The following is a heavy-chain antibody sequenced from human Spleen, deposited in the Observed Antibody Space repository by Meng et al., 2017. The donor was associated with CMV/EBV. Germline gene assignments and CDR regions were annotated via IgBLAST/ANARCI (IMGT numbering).Heavy chain of an antibody. V-gene: IGHV3-48*04. J-gene: IGHJ3*02. Sequence: GESLKISCAASGFTFSSYSMNWVRQAPGKGLEWVSYISSSSSTIYYADSVKGRFTISRDNAKNSLYLQMNSLRAEDTAVYYCARGGGSHRGDAFDIWGQGTMVTVS. D-gene: IGHD1-26*01. CDR2: ISSSSSTI. CDR1: GFTFSSYS. CDR3: ARGGGSHRGDAFDI.